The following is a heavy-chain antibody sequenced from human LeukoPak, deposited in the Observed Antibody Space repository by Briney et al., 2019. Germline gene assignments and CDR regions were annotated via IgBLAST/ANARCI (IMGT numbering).Heavy chain of an antibody. Sequence: ASVKVSCKASGYTFTSYDINWVRQATGQGLEWMGWMNPNSGNTGYAQKFQGRVTMTRNTSISTAYMEPSSLRSEDTAVYYCARDFRSSWYDWFDPWGQGTLVTVSS. V-gene: IGHV1-8*01. D-gene: IGHD6-13*01. CDR1: GYTFTSYD. CDR2: MNPNSGNT. J-gene: IGHJ5*02. CDR3: ARDFRSSWYDWFDP.